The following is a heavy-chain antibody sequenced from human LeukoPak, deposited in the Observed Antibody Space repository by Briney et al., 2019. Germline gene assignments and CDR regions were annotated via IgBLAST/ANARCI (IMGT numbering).Heavy chain of an antibody. CDR3: ARGRGYGVVFDY. CDR1: GGSIRSSYYY. CDR2: IYDSGST. D-gene: IGHD4-17*01. Sequence: SETLSLTCTVSGGSIRSSYYYWGWIRQPPGKGLEWIGSIYDSGSTYYNPSLKSRVTISVDTSKNQFSLKLSSVTAADTAVYYCARGRGYGVVFDYWGQGTLVTVSS. V-gene: IGHV4-39*07. J-gene: IGHJ4*02.